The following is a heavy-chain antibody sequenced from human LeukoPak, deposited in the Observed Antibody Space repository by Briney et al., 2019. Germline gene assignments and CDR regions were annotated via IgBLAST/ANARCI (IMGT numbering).Heavy chain of an antibody. J-gene: IGHJ5*02. D-gene: IGHD3-10*01. CDR1: GITFSSYG. Sequence: GGSLRLSCAASGITFSSYGMSWVRQAPGKGLEWVSSISSTGGTTYYADSVKGRFTISRDNSKNTLYLQMNSLRAEDTAVYYCARDWSGSGSPTGGWFDPWGQGTLVTVSS. CDR3: ARDWSGSGSPTGGWFDP. V-gene: IGHV3-23*01. CDR2: ISSTGGTT.